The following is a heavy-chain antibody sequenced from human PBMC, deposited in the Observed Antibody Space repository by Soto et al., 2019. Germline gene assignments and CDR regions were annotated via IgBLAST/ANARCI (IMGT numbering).Heavy chain of an antibody. D-gene: IGHD2-21*02. CDR1: GGTFSSYA. Sequence: QVQLVQSGAEVKKPGSSVKVSCKASGGTFSSYAISWVRQAPGQGLEWMGGIIPIFGTANYAQKFQGRVTMTRDTSISTAYMELSRLRSDDTAVYYCARQLDCGGDCYLLYYYGMDVWGQGTTVTVSS. J-gene: IGHJ6*02. CDR3: ARQLDCGGDCYLLYYYGMDV. V-gene: IGHV1-69*06. CDR2: IIPIFGTA.